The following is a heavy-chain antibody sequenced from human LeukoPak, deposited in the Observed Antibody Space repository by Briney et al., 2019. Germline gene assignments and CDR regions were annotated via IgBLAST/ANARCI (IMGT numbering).Heavy chain of an antibody. D-gene: IGHD1-14*01. V-gene: IGHV4-34*01. CDR1: GGSFSGYY. Sequence: SETLSLTCAVYGGSFSGYYWSWIRQPPGKGLEWVASISHSGSTSYNPSLKSRVTISVDTSKNQFSLKVTSVTAADTAEYYCVRPVGRSTGRDAFDIWGQGTMVTVSS. CDR3: VRPVGRSTGRDAFDI. J-gene: IGHJ3*02. CDR2: ISHSGST.